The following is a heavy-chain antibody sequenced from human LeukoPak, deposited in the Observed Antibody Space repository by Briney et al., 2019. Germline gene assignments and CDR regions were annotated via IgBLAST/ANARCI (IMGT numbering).Heavy chain of an antibody. CDR1: GGSISSGGYY. D-gene: IGHD4-17*01. CDR2: IYYSGST. V-gene: IGHV4-31*03. CDR3: ARDNYGPGYFDL. J-gene: IGHJ2*01. Sequence: SETLSLTCTVSGGSISSGGYYWSWIRQHPGKGLEWIGYIYYSGSTYYNPSLRSRVTISVDTSKNQFSLKLSSVTAADTAVYYCARDNYGPGYFDLWGRGTLVTVSS.